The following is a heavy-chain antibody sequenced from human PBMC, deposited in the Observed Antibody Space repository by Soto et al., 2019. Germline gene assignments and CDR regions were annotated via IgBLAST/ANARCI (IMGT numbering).Heavy chain of an antibody. Sequence: PSETLSLTCTVSGGSISSSSYYWGWIRQPPGKGLEWIGSIYYSGSTYYNPSLKSRVTISVDTSKNQFSLKLSSVTAADTAVYSWPNVPLYRYGPPRVYNWGMDVWGKGP. J-gene: IGHJ6*04. D-gene: IGHD5-18*01. CDR2: IYYSGST. CDR3: PNVPLYRYGPPRVYNWGMDV. V-gene: IGHV4-39*01. CDR1: GGSISSSSYY.